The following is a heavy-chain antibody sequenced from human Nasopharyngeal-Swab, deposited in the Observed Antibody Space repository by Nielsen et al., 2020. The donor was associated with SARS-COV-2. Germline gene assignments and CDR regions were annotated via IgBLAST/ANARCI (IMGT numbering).Heavy chain of an antibody. J-gene: IGHJ4*02. D-gene: IGHD1-7*01. CDR1: GYTFTTYA. CDR3: ARRVVGSTNYFDY. CDR2: IIPGNGNT. Sequence: ASVKVSCKASGYTFTTYAIHCVRQAPGQRPEWMGWIIPGNGNTKYSQNFQGRVTITRDTSATTVYMELSGLTSEDTAVYYCARRVVGSTNYFDYWGQGTLVTVSS. V-gene: IGHV1-3*01.